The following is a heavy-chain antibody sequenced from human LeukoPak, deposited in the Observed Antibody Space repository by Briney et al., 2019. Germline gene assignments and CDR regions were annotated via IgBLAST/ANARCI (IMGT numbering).Heavy chain of an antibody. V-gene: IGHV1-46*01. D-gene: IGHD5-18*01. CDR1: GYTFTSYY. CDR3: AISAAMVTCFDY. Sequence: ASVKVSCKASGYTFTSYYMHWVRQAPGEGLEWMGIINPSGGSTSYAQKFQGRVTMTRDMSTSTVYMELSSLRSEDTAVYYCAISAAMVTCFDYWGQGTLVTVSS. CDR2: INPSGGST. J-gene: IGHJ4*02.